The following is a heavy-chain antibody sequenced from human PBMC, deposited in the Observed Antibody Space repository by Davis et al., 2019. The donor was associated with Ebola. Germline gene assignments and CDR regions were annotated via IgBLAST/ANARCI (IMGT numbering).Heavy chain of an antibody. CDR3: ARLSTSSSSWANWFDP. CDR1: GYTFTSYD. CDR2: MNPNSGNT. D-gene: IGHD6-13*01. V-gene: IGHV1-8*01. Sequence: ASVKVSCKASGYTFTSYDINWVRQATGQGLEWMGWMNPNSGNTGYAQKFQGRVTMTRNTSISTAYMELSSLRSEDTAVYYCARLSTSSSSWANWFDPWGQGTLVTVSS. J-gene: IGHJ5*02.